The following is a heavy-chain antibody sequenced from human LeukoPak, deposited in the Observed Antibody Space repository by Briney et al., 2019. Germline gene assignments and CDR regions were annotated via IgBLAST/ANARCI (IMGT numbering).Heavy chain of an antibody. V-gene: IGHV3-30*18. J-gene: IGHJ6*02. CDR3: AKDQGLSYYDFWSGYYPPYYYCGMDV. Sequence: PGGSLRLSCAASGFTFSSYGMHWVRQAPGKGLEWVAVISYDGSNKYYADSVKGRFTISRDNSKNTLYLQMNSLRAEDTAVYYRAKDQGLSYYDFWSGYYPPYYYCGMDVWGQGTTVTVSS. D-gene: IGHD3-3*01. CDR1: GFTFSSYG. CDR2: ISYDGSNK.